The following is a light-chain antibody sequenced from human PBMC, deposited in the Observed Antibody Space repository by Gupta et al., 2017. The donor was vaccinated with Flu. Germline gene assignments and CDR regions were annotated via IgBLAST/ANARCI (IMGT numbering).Light chain of an antibody. V-gene: IGKV1-9*01. CDR2: AAS. CDR1: EGIRQH. J-gene: IGKJ4*01. Sequence: PPFLSVSMGERDAIMCRASEGIRQHLNRSQEKPWKDPKLLIYAASTVNTGVPSRFSGSGSGTDFTLTISSLQPEDFGIYYCQQCDQYPVTFGRGTKV. CDR3: QQCDQYPVT.